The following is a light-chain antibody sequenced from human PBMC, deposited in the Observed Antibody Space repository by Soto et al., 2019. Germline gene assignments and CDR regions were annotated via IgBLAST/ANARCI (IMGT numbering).Light chain of an antibody. J-gene: IGLJ3*02. CDR2: EVS. Sequence: QLVLTQPASVSGSPGQSITISCTGTSSDVGGYNYVSWYQHHPVKAPKLIIYEVSNRPSGVSDRFSGSRSGNTASLTISGLQAEDESDYYCISYTSSSTWVFGGGTKVTVL. CDR1: SSDVGGYNY. CDR3: ISYTSSSTWV. V-gene: IGLV2-14*01.